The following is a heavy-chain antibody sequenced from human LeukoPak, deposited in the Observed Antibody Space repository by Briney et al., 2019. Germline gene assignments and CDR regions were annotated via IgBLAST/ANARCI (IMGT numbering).Heavy chain of an antibody. CDR1: GYTFTSYG. J-gene: IGHJ4*02. CDR3: ARSSHRDGDTFDY. D-gene: IGHD3-10*01. Sequence: VASVKVSCKASGYTFTSYGINWVRQAPGQGLEWMGWVSGYNGNTNYAQKLQGRVTMTTDPSTTTAYMELRSLRSDDTAVYYCARSSHRDGDTFDYWGQGTLVTVSS. CDR2: VSGYNGNT. V-gene: IGHV1-18*01.